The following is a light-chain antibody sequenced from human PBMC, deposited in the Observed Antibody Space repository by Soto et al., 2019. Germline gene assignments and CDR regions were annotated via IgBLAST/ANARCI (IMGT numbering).Light chain of an antibody. V-gene: IGKV1-9*01. CDR1: QGISSY. CDR2: AAS. CDR3: QQINSYPLT. J-gene: IGKJ4*01. Sequence: IQLTQSPSSLSASVGDRVTITCRASQGISSYLAWYQQKPGKAPKLLIYAASTLQSGVPSRFSGSGSGTGFTLTISSLQPEDFATYYCQQINSYPLTFGGGTKVDIK.